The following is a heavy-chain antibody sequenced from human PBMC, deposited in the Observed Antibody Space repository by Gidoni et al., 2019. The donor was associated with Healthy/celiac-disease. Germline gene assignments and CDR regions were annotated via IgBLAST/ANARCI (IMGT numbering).Heavy chain of an antibody. V-gene: IGHV3-23*01. CDR3: AKYSPVSGYGSGSYYFDY. D-gene: IGHD3-10*01. Sequence: EVQLLESGGGLVQPGGSLSLSCAASGFPFSRSAMGVFRQAPGKVLEWVSAISGSGGSTYYADSVKGRFTISRDNSKNTLYLQMNSLRAEDTAVYYCAKYSPVSGYGSGSYYFDYWGQGTLVTVSS. CDR1: GFPFSRSA. J-gene: IGHJ4*02. CDR2: ISGSGGST.